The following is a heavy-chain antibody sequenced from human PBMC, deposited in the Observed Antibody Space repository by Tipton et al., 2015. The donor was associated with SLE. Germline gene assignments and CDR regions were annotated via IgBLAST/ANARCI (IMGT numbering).Heavy chain of an antibody. CDR2: IYYSGST. D-gene: IGHD4-17*01. CDR3: ARRLSYGDYGYFGY. J-gene: IGHJ4*02. V-gene: IGHV4-39*07. Sequence: TLSLTCTVSGGSISSSSYYWGWLRQPPGKGLEWIGSIYYSGSTYYNPSLKSRVTISVDTSKNQFSLKLSSVTAADTAVYYCARRLSYGDYGYFGYWGQGRLVTVSS. CDR1: GGSISSSSYY.